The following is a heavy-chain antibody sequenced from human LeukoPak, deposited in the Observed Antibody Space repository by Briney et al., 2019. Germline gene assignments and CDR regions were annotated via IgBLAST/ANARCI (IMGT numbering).Heavy chain of an antibody. CDR2: IYPGDSDT. D-gene: IGHD5-24*01. V-gene: IGHV5-51*01. CDR3: ARLAGVGYTNSPFDY. CDR1: GYSFTTYW. Sequence: GESPKISCKGFGYSFTTYWIGWVRQMPGKGLEWMGIIYPGDSDTRYSPSFQGQVTISADKSISTAYLQWSSLKASDTAMYYCARLAGVGYTNSPFDYWGQGTLVTVSS. J-gene: IGHJ4*02.